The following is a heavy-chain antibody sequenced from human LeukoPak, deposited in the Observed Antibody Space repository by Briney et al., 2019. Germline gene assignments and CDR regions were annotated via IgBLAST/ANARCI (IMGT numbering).Heavy chain of an antibody. CDR3: ARGGLWLRSFDY. V-gene: IGHV4-34*01. J-gene: IGHJ4*02. D-gene: IGHD5-18*01. CDR1: GGSFSGYY. CDR2: INHSGST. Sequence: SETLSLTCAVYGGSFSGYYWSWIRQPPGKGLEWIGEINHSGSTNYNPSLKSRVTISVDTSKNQFSLKLSSVTAAGTAVYYCARGGLWLRSFDYWGQGTLVTVSS.